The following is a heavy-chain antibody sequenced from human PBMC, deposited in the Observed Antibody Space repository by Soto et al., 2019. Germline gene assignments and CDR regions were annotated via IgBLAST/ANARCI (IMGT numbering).Heavy chain of an antibody. J-gene: IGHJ6*02. CDR1: GFTFSSYA. CDR2: ISYDGSNK. CDR3: AREVWGTASYEEGSGVDMDV. D-gene: IGHD3-16*01. V-gene: IGHV3-30-3*01. Sequence: GGSLRLSCAASGFTFSSYAMHWVRQAPGKGLEWVAVISYDGSNKYYADSVKGRFTISRDNSKNTLYLQRNSLRAEDTAVYYCAREVWGTASYEEGSGVDMDVWGQGTTVTVAS.